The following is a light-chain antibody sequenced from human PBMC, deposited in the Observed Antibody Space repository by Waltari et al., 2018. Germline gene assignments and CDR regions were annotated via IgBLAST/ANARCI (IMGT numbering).Light chain of an antibody. Sequence: AIRITQSPSSLSASTGDRVTITCRASQSISSYLAWYQQKPGKAPKVLIYDASSLESGVPSRFSGSGSGTEFTLTISSLQPDDFAAYYCQQYNTYPWTFGQGTKVEIK. CDR1: QSISSY. V-gene: IGKV1-8*01. CDR2: DAS. CDR3: QQYNTYPWT. J-gene: IGKJ1*01.